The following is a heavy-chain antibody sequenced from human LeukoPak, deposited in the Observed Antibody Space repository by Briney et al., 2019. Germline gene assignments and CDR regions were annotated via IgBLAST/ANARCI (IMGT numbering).Heavy chain of an antibody. CDR3: ARDGVYAGFDY. CDR1: GFTFSSYW. CDR2: IKDDGSEK. Sequence: GGSLRLSCAASGFTFSSYWTSWVRQAPGKGLEWVANIKDDGSEKYYVDSVKGRFTISRDNARNSLYLQMNSLRVEDTAVYYCARDGVYAGFDYWGQGTLVT. J-gene: IGHJ4*02. D-gene: IGHD2-8*01. V-gene: IGHV3-7*01.